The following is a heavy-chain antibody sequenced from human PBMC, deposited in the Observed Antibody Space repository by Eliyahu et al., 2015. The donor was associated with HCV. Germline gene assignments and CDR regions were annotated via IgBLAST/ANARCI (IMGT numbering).Heavy chain of an antibody. CDR1: TFTDKS. CDR3: ARDNLWGGDI. J-gene: IGHJ3*02. V-gene: IGHV1-2*06. CDR2: INPRSGAT. D-gene: IGHD2-21*01. Sequence: TFTDKSIHWVRQAPGQGLEWMGLINPRSGATDFTQKFQGRLTMTRDTSTNTVNMELSRLTSDDTATYYCARDNLWGGDIWGQGTMVTVSS.